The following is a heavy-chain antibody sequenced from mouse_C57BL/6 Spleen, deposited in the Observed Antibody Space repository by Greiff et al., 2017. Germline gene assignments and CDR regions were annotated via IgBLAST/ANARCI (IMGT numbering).Heavy chain of an antibody. CDR2: INPNNGGT. Sequence: VQLQQSGPELVKPGASVKISCKASGYTFTDYYMNWVKQSHGKSLEWIGDINPNNGGTSYNQKFKGKATLTVDKSSSTAYMELRSLTSEDSAVYYCARALWLLRAMDYWGQGTSVTVSS. CDR3: ARALWLLRAMDY. J-gene: IGHJ4*01. CDR1: GYTFTDYY. D-gene: IGHD2-2*01. V-gene: IGHV1-26*01.